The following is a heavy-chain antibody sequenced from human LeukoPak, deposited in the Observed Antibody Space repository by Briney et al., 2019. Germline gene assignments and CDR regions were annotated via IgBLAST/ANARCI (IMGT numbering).Heavy chain of an antibody. Sequence: SETLSLTCTVSVASNSSHYWSCIRQSPGKGLEWIGCISYSVITNYNPSLKSRVTISVDTSKNHFSLRLSSVTAADTAVYYCASRAHCSGGSCYGNWFDPWGQGTLVTVSS. CDR2: ISYSVIT. J-gene: IGHJ5*02. CDR3: ASRAHCSGGSCYGNWFDP. V-gene: IGHV4-59*11. D-gene: IGHD2-15*01. CDR1: VASNSSHY.